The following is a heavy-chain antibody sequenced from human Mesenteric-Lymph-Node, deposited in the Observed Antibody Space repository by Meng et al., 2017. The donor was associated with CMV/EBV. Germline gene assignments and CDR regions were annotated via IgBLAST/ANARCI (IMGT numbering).Heavy chain of an antibody. CDR1: GFTFSSYA. V-gene: IGHV3-23*01. D-gene: IGHD3-22*01. J-gene: IGHJ4*02. CDR3: AKDPYDSSGYYVDY. CDR2: ISGSGGST. Sequence: GGSLRLSCAASGFTFSSYAMSWVRQAPGKGLEWVSAISGSGGSTYYADSVKGRFTISRDNSKTTLYLQMNSLRAEDTAVYYCAKDPYDSSGYYVDYWGQGTLVTVSS.